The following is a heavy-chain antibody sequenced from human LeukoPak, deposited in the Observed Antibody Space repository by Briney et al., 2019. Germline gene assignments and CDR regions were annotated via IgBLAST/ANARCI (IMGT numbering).Heavy chain of an antibody. CDR1: DYSISSGYGYY. Sequence: TSETLSLTCTVSDYSISSGYGYYWGWIRQPPGKGLEWIGNIYHSGITYYNHFNSSLKSRVTISIDTSKNQFSLRLTSVTAADTAVYFCATLVSTRYYFDYWGQGTLVTVSS. D-gene: IGHD5/OR15-5a*01. CDR3: ATLVSTRYYFDY. J-gene: IGHJ4*02. CDR2: IYHSGIT. V-gene: IGHV4-38-2*02.